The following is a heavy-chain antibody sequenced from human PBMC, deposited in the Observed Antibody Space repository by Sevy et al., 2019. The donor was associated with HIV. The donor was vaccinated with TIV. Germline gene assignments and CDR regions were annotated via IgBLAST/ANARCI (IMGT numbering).Heavy chain of an antibody. V-gene: IGHV4-59*01. J-gene: IGHJ5*02. CDR2: THSNGNT. CDR1: GGSISGYY. Sequence: SETLSLTCTVSGGSISGYYWSWIRQSPGKGLEWIAYTHSNGNTNYNPSLKSRVTISIDTSKNQFSLKLSSVTAADTDVYYCTRDRYTLVRGIIMTWFDPWGQGTLVTVSS. CDR3: TRDRYTLVRGIIMTWFDP. D-gene: IGHD3-10*01.